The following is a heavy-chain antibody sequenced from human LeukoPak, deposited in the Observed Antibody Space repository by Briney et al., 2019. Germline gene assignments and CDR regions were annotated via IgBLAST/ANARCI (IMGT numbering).Heavy chain of an antibody. CDR3: ASQYYYGSGSYQDY. Sequence: ASVKVSCKASGYTFTGYYMHWVRQAPGQGLEWMGRINPNSGGTNYAQKFQGRVTMTRDTSISIAYMELSRLRSDDTAVYYCASQYYYGSGSYQDYWGQGTLVTVSS. V-gene: IGHV1-2*06. D-gene: IGHD3-10*01. CDR2: INPNSGGT. J-gene: IGHJ4*02. CDR1: GYTFTGYY.